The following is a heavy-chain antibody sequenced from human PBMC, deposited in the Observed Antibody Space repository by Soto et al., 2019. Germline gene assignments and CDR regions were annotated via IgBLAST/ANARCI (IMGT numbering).Heavy chain of an antibody. CDR3: AKEGRVRPFYYYYYGMDV. CDR2: ISYDGSNK. J-gene: IGHJ6*02. V-gene: IGHV3-30*18. CDR1: GFTFSSYG. Sequence: QVQLVESGGGVVQPGRSLRLSCAASGFTFSSYGMHWVRQAPGKGLEWVAVISYDGSNKYYADSVKGRFTISRDNSKNTQXLQMNSLRAEDTAVYYCAKEGRVRPFYYYYYGMDVWGQGTTVTVSS.